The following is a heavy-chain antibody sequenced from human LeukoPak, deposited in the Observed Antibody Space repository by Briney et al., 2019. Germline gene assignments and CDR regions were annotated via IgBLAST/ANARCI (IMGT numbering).Heavy chain of an antibody. CDR2: IKQDGNEK. D-gene: IGHD6-19*01. V-gene: IGHV3-7*01. CDR1: GFTFSNYW. J-gene: IGHJ4*02. Sequence: GGSLRLSCAASGFTFSNYWMSWVRQAPGKGLEWVANIKQDGNEKYYVDSVKGRFTISRDNAKNSLYLQMNSLRAEDTAVYYCAKDLLQWLVRSADYWGQGTLVTVSS. CDR3: AKDLLQWLVRSADY.